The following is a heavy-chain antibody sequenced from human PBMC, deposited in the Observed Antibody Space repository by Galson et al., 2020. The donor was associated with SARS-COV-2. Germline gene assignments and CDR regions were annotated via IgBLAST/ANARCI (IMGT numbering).Heavy chain of an antibody. D-gene: IGHD2-21*01. Sequence: TGGSLRLSCAASGFTFNDYAMHWVRQPPGQGLEWVSGLSWNSDNIAYADSVKGRFTISRDNAKNSLYLQMNSLRTEDTAFYYCAKDPEFGPMVCGSGWLDPWGQGTLVIVSS. V-gene: IGHV3-9*01. CDR3: AKDPEFGPMVCGSGWLDP. CDR1: GFTFNDYA. J-gene: IGHJ5*02. CDR2: LSWNSDNI.